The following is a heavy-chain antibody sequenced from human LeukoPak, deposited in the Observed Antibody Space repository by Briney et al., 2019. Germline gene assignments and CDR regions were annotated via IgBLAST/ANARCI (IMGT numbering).Heavy chain of an antibody. CDR2: IYYSEST. CDR3: ARVRTTGYFDWLSPDAFDI. Sequence: PSETLSLTCTVSGGSISSYYWSWIRQPPGKGLEWIGYIYYSESTNYNPSLKSRVTISVDTSKNQFSLKLSSVTAADTAVYYCARVRTTGYFDWLSPDAFDIWGQGTMVTVSS. V-gene: IGHV4-59*01. D-gene: IGHD3-9*01. J-gene: IGHJ3*02. CDR1: GGSISSYY.